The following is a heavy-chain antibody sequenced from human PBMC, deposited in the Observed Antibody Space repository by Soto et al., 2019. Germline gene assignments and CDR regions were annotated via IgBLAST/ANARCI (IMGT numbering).Heavy chain of an antibody. CDR2: IYSGGST. Sequence: PGGSLRLSCAASGFTVSSNYMSWVRQAPGKGLEWVSVIYSGGSTYYADSVKGRFTISRDNSKNTLYLQMNSLRAEDTAVYYCARAIGCSSTSCYGRNFYYFDYWGQGTLVTVSS. CDR1: GFTVSSNY. V-gene: IGHV3-66*01. D-gene: IGHD2-2*01. CDR3: ARAIGCSSTSCYGRNFYYFDY. J-gene: IGHJ4*02.